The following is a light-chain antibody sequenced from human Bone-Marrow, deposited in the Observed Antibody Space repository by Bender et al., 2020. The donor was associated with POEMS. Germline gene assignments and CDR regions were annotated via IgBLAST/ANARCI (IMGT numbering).Light chain of an antibody. Sequence: QSVLTQPPSASGTPGQRVTISCSGSSSNIGTNPVNWYQQLPGTAPKLLIYINNQRPSGVPDRFSGSKSGTSASLAISGLQSEDEADYYCASYSGDSTSVIFGGGTRLTVL. CDR2: INN. CDR3: ASYSGDSTSVI. V-gene: IGLV1-44*01. J-gene: IGLJ2*01. CDR1: SSNIGTNP.